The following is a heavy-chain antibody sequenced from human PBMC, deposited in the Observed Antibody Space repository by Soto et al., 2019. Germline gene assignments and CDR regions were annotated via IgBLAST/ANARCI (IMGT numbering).Heavy chain of an antibody. J-gene: IGHJ4*02. V-gene: IGHV1-69*13. CDR3: AMIEYSSGSDY. Sequence: SVRVSCKASGCTFSSYPITWVRQAPGQGLEWLGGIFPIFGTTNYAQRFEDRVTITADELTSTAYMELSSLRSEDTAVYYCAMIEYSSGSDYGGQGTLVTVSS. D-gene: IGHD6-19*01. CDR2: IFPIFGTT. CDR1: GCTFSSYP.